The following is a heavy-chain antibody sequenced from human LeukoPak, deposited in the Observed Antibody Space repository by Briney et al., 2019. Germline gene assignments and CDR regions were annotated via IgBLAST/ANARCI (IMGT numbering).Heavy chain of an antibody. CDR3: AKEDSYYDSSGYYRYYYYGMDV. V-gene: IGHV3-23*01. J-gene: IGHJ6*02. CDR2: ISGSGGST. Sequence: GGSLRLSCAASGFTFSSYAMSWVRQAPGKGLEWVSAISGSGGSTYYADSVKGRFTISRDNSKSTLYLQMNSLRAEDTAVYYCAKEDSYYDSSGYYRYYYYGMDVWGQGTTVTVSS. D-gene: IGHD3-22*01. CDR1: GFTFSSYA.